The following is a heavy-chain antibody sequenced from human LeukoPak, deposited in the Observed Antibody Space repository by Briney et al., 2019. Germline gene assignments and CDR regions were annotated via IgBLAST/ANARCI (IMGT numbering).Heavy chain of an antibody. CDR2: IYTSGST. J-gene: IGHJ4*02. CDR3: ARGSYPGWYNGEFDY. CDR1: GGSISSYY. D-gene: IGHD6-19*01. V-gene: IGHV4-4*07. Sequence: SETLSLTCTVSGGSISSYYWSWIRQPAGKGLEWIGRIYTSGSTNYNPSLKSRVTMSVDTSKNQFSLKLSSVTAADTAVYYCARGSYPGWYNGEFDYWGQGILVIVSS.